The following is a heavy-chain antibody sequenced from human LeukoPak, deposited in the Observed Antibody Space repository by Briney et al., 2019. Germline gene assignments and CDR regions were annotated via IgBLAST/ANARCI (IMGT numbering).Heavy chain of an antibody. V-gene: IGHV3-15*01. J-gene: IGHJ3*02. CDR3: TLDYNAFDI. Sequence: GGSLRLSCAASGFSFSNAWMSWVRQARGEGLEWVDRIKSKGDGGTTDYAAPVKGRFTISRDDSKNTLYLQMNSLKTEDTAVYYCTLDYNAFDIWGQGTMVTVSS. D-gene: IGHD3-16*01. CDR2: IKSKGDGGTT. CDR1: GFSFSNAW.